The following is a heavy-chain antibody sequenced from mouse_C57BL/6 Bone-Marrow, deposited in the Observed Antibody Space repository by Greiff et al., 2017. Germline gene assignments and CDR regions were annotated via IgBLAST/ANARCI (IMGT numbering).Heavy chain of an antibody. CDR2: IWSGGST. Sequence: VKLQESGPGLVQPSQSLSITCTVSGFSLTSYGVHWVRQSPGKGLEWLGVIWSGGSTDYNAAFISRLSISKDNSTSQVFFKMNSLQADDTAIYYCARKSPFDGYYWYFDVWGTGTTVTVSS. J-gene: IGHJ1*03. D-gene: IGHD2-3*01. CDR1: GFSLTSYG. V-gene: IGHV2-2*01. CDR3: ARKSPFDGYYWYFDV.